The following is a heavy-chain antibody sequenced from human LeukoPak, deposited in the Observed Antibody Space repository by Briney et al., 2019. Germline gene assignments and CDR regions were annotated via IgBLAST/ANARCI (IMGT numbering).Heavy chain of an antibody. CDR2: IYASGSI. V-gene: IGHV4-4*07. CDR1: GGSISSYY. CDR3: ARHPRVWGSFRD. Sequence: SETLSLTCTVSGGSISSYYWSWIRQPAGKGLEWIGRIYASGSINYNPSLKSRVTMSVDTSKNQLSLRLTSVTAADTAVYYCARHPRVWGSFRDWGQGTLVSVSS. D-gene: IGHD3-16*02. J-gene: IGHJ4*02.